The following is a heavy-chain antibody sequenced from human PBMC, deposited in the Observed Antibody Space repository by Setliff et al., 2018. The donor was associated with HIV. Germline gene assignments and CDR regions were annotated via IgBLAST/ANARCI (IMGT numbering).Heavy chain of an antibody. V-gene: IGHV4-59*08. Sequence: SETLSLTCSVPSGSVSGYYWGWIRQPPGKKLEWIGYIHSSGSTIYSASLKSRVSISVDTSKNQVSLRLSSVTAADTAVYHCSRGSYYMDVWGEGTTVTVSS. J-gene: IGHJ6*03. CDR2: IHSSGST. CDR1: SGSVSGYY. D-gene: IGHD3-16*01. CDR3: SRGSYYMDV.